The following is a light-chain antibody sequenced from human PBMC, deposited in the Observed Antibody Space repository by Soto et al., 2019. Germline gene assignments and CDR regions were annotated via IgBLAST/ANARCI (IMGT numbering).Light chain of an antibody. Sequence: QSALTQPASVSGSPGQSITISCTGTSSDVGGYNYVSWYQQHPGKAPKLMIYDVSNRPSGVSNRFSGSKSGNTASLTISGLQAEDDADYYCSSYTISSALRVFGGGTKLTVL. J-gene: IGLJ2*01. CDR1: SSDVGGYNY. CDR3: SSYTISSALRV. V-gene: IGLV2-14*01. CDR2: DVS.